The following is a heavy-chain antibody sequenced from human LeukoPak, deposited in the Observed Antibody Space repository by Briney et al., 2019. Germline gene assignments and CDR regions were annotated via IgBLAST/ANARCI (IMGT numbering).Heavy chain of an antibody. CDR3: ARVASSGNDAFDM. V-gene: IGHV1-46*01. J-gene: IGHJ3*02. CDR2: INPSGGST. Sequence: ASVKVSCKASGYTFTSYYIHWVRQAPGQGLEWMGIINPSGGSTSYAQKFQGRVTMTRDTSTSTVYMELSSLRSEDTAVYYCARVASSGNDAFDMWGQGTMVTVSS. D-gene: IGHD3-10*01. CDR1: GYTFTSYY.